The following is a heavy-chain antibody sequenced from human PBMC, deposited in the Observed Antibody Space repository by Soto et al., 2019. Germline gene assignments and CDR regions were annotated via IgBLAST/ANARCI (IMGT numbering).Heavy chain of an antibody. CDR2: IIPLFGKA. Sequence: ASVKVSCKASGGTFSRYAISWVRQAPGQGLEWMGGIIPLFGKANYAQKFQGRVTITADESTSTAYMELSRLRSEDTAVYYCAKDGTLYDSSGYYYLYWGQGTLVTVSS. D-gene: IGHD3-22*01. V-gene: IGHV1-69*13. J-gene: IGHJ4*02. CDR1: GGTFSRYA. CDR3: AKDGTLYDSSGYYYLY.